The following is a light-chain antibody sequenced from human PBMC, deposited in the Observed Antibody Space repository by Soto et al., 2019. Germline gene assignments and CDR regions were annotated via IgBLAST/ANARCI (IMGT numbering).Light chain of an antibody. V-gene: IGKV1-5*01. J-gene: IGKJ1*01. Sequence: DIQMTQSPSTLSASVGDRVIITCRASQSMSSWLAWYQQKPGKAPRLLIYDTSTLESGVPSRFSGSGSGTEFSLTISGLQPDDFATYYCQQYNSYPRTFGQGTKVDIK. CDR3: QQYNSYPRT. CDR1: QSMSSW. CDR2: DTS.